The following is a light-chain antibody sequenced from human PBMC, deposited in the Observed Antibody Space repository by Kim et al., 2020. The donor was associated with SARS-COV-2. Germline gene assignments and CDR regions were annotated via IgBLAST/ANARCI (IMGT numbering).Light chain of an antibody. CDR1: KLGNKY. V-gene: IGLV3-1*01. CDR2: EDT. J-gene: IGLJ3*02. Sequence: SSELTQPPSVSVSPGQTASITCSGDKLGNKYGCWYQQKPGQSPVLVIYEDTKRPSGIPERFSGSRSGNTATLTISGTQAMDEADYYCQAWDNSTGVFGGGTQLTV. CDR3: QAWDNSTGV.